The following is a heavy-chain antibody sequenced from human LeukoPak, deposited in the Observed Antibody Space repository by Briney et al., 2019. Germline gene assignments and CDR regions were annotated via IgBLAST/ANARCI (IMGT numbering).Heavy chain of an antibody. Sequence: GGSLRLSCAASGFTFDDYAMHWVRQASGKGLEWVSGISWNSGSIGYADSVKGRFTISRDNAKNSLYLQMNSLRAEDTALYYCAKGSPIAAAGTLDYWGQGTLVTVSS. D-gene: IGHD6-13*01. CDR1: GFTFDDYA. V-gene: IGHV3-9*01. CDR2: ISWNSGSI. CDR3: AKGSPIAAAGTLDY. J-gene: IGHJ4*02.